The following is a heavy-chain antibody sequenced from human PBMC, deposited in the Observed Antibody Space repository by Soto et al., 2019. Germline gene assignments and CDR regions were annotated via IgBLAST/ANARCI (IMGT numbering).Heavy chain of an antibody. Sequence: QVQLVESGGGVVQPGRSLRLSCAASGFTFSSYAMHWVRQAPGKGLEWVAVISYDGSNKYYADSVKGRFTISRDNSKNTLYLQMNSLRAEDTAVYYCAREFYCSGGSCYFFGVGNYFDYWGQGTLVTVSS. V-gene: IGHV3-30-3*01. CDR2: ISYDGSNK. J-gene: IGHJ4*02. D-gene: IGHD2-15*01. CDR1: GFTFSSYA. CDR3: AREFYCSGGSCYFFGVGNYFDY.